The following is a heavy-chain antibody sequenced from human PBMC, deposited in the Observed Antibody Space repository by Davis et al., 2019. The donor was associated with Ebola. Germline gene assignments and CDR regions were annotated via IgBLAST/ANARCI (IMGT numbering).Heavy chain of an antibody. CDR2: ISGSGGST. CDR3: AGEGKYRDESRTFDY. D-gene: IGHD2-2*01. Sequence: GGSLRLSCAASGFAFSIHAMSWVRQAPGKGLEWVSAISGSGGSTYYADSVKGRFTISRDNSKNTLYLQMNSLRADDTAVYYCAGEGKYRDESRTFDYWGQGTLVTVSS. CDR1: GFAFSIHA. J-gene: IGHJ4*02. V-gene: IGHV3-23*01.